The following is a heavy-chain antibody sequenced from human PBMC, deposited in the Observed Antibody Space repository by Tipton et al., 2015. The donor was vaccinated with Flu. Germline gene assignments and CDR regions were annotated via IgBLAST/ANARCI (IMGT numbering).Heavy chain of an antibody. CDR3: ARGDGYNFDY. CDR1: GYSISSGFY. Sequence: TLSLTCTVSGYSISSGFYWGWIRQPPGKGLEWIGNIYHSGSTFYNPSLKSRVTISVDTSKNEFSLKLSSATAAETAVYYCARGDGYNFDYWGQGTLVTVSS. J-gene: IGHJ4*02. V-gene: IGHV4-38-2*02. D-gene: IGHD5-24*01. CDR2: IYHSGST.